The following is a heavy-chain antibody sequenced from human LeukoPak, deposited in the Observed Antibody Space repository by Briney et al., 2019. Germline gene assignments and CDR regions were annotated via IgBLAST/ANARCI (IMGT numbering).Heavy chain of an antibody. CDR2: IYYSGST. CDR3: ARDRRFGGYYE. D-gene: IGHD3-22*01. V-gene: IGHV4-59*01. Sequence: SETLSLTCTVSGGSISSYYWSWIRQPPGKGLEWIGYIYYSGSTNYNPSLKSRVTISVDTSKNQFSLKLSSVTAADTAVYYCARDRRFGGYYEWGQGTLVTVSS. J-gene: IGHJ4*02. CDR1: GGSISSYY.